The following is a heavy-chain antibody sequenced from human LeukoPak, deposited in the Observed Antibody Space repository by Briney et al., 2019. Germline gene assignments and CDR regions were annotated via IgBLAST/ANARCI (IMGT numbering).Heavy chain of an antibody. CDR1: GGSVRRGNYY. J-gene: IGHJ6*03. Sequence: SETLSLTCTVSGGSVRRGNYYWTWIRQPAGSGLEWIGRIYTSGTTDYNPSLRTRVTIPVDASRNQFSLNLSSVTAADTAVYYCARWSGSVTARNYYYYMDVWGEGTTVTVSS. CDR2: IYTSGTT. CDR3: ARWSGSVTARNYYYYMDV. D-gene: IGHD6-6*01. V-gene: IGHV4-61*02.